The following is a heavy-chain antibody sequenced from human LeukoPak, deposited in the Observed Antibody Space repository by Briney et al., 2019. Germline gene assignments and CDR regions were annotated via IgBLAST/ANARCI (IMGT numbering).Heavy chain of an antibody. Sequence: GGSLRLSCAASGFTCSSYWMSWVRQAPGKGLEWVANIKQDGSEKYYVDSVKGRFTISRDNAKNSLYLQMNSLRAEDTAVYYCARDGYGDYFDYWGQGTLVTVSS. D-gene: IGHD4-17*01. V-gene: IGHV3-7*01. CDR1: GFTCSSYW. CDR2: IKQDGSEK. J-gene: IGHJ4*02. CDR3: ARDGYGDYFDY.